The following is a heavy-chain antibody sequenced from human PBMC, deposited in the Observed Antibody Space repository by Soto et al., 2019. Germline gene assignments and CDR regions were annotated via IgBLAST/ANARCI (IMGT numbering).Heavy chain of an antibody. V-gene: IGHV3-23*01. CDR3: AILGYIAAAGISYFDY. CDR2: ISGSGGST. CDR1: GFTFSSYA. Sequence: EVQLLESGGGLVQPGGSLRLSCAASGFTFSSYAMSWVRQAPGKGLEWVSAISGSGGSTYYADSVKGRFTISRDNSKNTLYLQMNSLRAEDTAVYYCAILGYIAAAGISYFDYWGQGTLVTVSS. D-gene: IGHD6-13*01. J-gene: IGHJ4*02.